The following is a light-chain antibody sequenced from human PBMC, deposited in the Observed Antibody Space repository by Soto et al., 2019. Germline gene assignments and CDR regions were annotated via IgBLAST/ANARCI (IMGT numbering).Light chain of an antibody. Sequence: QSALTQPASVSGSPGQSITISCTGTSSDVGGFNYVSWYQQHPGKAPKLMIYDVTNRPSGVSYRFSGSKSGNTASLTISGLQAEDEADYTSSSTYVFGTGTKVTV. CDR3: SSTYV. J-gene: IGLJ1*01. V-gene: IGLV2-14*03. CDR2: DVT. CDR1: SSDVGGFNY.